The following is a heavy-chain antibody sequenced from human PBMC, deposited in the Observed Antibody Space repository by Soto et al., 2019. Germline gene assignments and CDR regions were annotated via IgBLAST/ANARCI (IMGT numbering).Heavy chain of an antibody. Sequence: EVQLSESGGGLVQPGGSLRLSCAASGFTFSSYAMSWVRQAPGKGLEWVSAISGSGGSTYYADSVKGRFTISRDNSKNTLYLQMNSLRAEDTAVYYCAGEYYYDSSGYYNTGFPIDYWGQGTLVTVSS. V-gene: IGHV3-23*01. D-gene: IGHD3-22*01. CDR2: ISGSGGST. J-gene: IGHJ4*02. CDR1: GFTFSSYA. CDR3: AGEYYYDSSGYYNTGFPIDY.